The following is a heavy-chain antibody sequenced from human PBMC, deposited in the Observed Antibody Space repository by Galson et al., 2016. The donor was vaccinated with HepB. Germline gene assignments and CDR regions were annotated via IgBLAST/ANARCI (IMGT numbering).Heavy chain of an antibody. Sequence: SLRLSCAASGFTFSSYSMNWVRQAPGKGLEWVSYISSSSSTIYYADSVKGRFTISRDNAKNSLYLQMSSLRAEDTAVYYCASFIVVVPAAATYYYYGMDVWGQGTTVTVSS. CDR1: GFTFSSYS. V-gene: IGHV3-48*01. D-gene: IGHD2-2*01. CDR3: ASFIVVVPAAATYYYYGMDV. J-gene: IGHJ6*02. CDR2: ISSSSSTI.